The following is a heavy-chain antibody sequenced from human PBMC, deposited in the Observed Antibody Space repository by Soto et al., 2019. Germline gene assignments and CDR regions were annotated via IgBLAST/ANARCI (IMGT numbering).Heavy chain of an antibody. V-gene: IGHV1-2*04. CDR3: ARDVRWGVREQNWFDP. J-gene: IGHJ5*02. CDR2: INPNSGGT. Sequence: ASVKVSCKTSGYTFTSYGISWVRQAPGQGLEWMGWINPNSGGTNYAQKFQGWVTMTRDTSISTAYMELSRLRSDDTAVYYCARDVRWGVREQNWFDPWGQGTLVTVSS. CDR1: GYTFTSYG. D-gene: IGHD3-10*01.